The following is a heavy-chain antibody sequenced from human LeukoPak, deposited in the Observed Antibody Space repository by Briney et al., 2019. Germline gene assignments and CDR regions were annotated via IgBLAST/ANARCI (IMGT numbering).Heavy chain of an antibody. D-gene: IGHD6-13*01. CDR3: ARGNYYYYYMDV. V-gene: IGHV4-39*07. J-gene: IGHJ6*03. CDR2: MHYSGST. CDR1: GGSISSTTYY. Sequence: SETLSLTCTVSGGSISSTTYYWGWIRQPPGKGLEWIASMHYSGSTYYNPSLNNRVTRSMDTSKNQFSMKLSSVTAADTAVYYCARGNYYYYYMDVWGKGTTVTVSS.